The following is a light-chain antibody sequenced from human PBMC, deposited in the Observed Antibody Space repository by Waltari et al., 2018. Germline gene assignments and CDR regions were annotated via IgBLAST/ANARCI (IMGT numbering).Light chain of an antibody. V-gene: IGLV2-23*02. Sequence: QSALTQPASVSGSPGQSITISCTGTNSDIGKYDLVSCYQQHPGKAPKLLIYEVTQRPSVVSNRFSGSKSGNTASLTISGLQPEDEANYYCCSFTDTSIWVFGGGTKLTVL. J-gene: IGLJ3*02. CDR3: CSFTDTSIWV. CDR1: NSDIGKYDL. CDR2: EVT.